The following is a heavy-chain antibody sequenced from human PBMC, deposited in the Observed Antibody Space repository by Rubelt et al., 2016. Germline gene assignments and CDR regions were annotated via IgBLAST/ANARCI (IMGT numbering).Heavy chain of an antibody. CDR2: INHSGNT. J-gene: IGHJ4*02. CDR3: AHEQTDGGFDS. D-gene: IGHD1/OR15-1a*01. CDR1: GGSFSDYY. Sequence: QVQLHQWGAGLLKPSETLSLICAVYGGSFSDYYWSWIRQPPGKGLEWIGEINHSGNTNYNPSLKTRVTISVDPSKSQASLKLSSVTAADTAVYYCAHEQTDGGFDSWGQGTLVTVSS. V-gene: IGHV4-34*01.